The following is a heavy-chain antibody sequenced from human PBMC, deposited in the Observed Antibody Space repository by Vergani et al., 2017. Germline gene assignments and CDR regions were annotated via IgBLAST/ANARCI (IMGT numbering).Heavy chain of an antibody. D-gene: IGHD3-22*01. CDR3: ARSGTYYYDSSGYNWDDAFDI. CDR2: IWYDGSNK. V-gene: IGHV3-33*01. Sequence: QVQLVESGGGVVQPGRSLRLSCAASGFTFSSYGMHWVRQAPGKGLEWVAVIWYDGSNKYYADSVKGRFTISRDNSKNTLYLQMNSLRAEDTAVYYCARSGTYYYDSSGYNWDDAFDIWGQGTMVTVSS. CDR1: GFTFSSYG. J-gene: IGHJ3*02.